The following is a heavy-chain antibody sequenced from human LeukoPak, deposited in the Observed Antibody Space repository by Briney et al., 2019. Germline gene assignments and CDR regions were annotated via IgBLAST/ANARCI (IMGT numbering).Heavy chain of an antibody. V-gene: IGHV4-34*01. Sequence: SETLSLTCAVYGGSFSGYYWSWIRQPPGKGLEWIGEINHSGSTNYNPSLKSRVTISVDTSKNQFSLKLSSVTAADTALYYCARARRGTATDYWGQGTLVTVSS. CDR1: GGSFSGYY. CDR2: INHSGST. D-gene: IGHD1-26*01. J-gene: IGHJ4*02. CDR3: ARARRGTATDY.